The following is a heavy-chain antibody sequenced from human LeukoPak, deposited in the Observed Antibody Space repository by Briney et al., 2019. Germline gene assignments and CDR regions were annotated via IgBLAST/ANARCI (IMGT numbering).Heavy chain of an antibody. CDR3: ASGPATVRGVINYYYYYMDV. Sequence: PGGSLRLSCAASGFTFDDYAMHWVRQAPGKGLEWVSGISWNSGSIGYADSVKGRFTISRDNAKNSLYLQMNSLRAEDTAVYYCASGPATVRGVINYYYYYMDVWGKGTTVTVSS. J-gene: IGHJ6*03. D-gene: IGHD3-10*02. CDR2: ISWNSGSI. CDR1: GFTFDDYA. V-gene: IGHV3-9*01.